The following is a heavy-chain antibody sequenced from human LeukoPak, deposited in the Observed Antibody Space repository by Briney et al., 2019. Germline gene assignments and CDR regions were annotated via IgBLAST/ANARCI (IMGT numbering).Heavy chain of an antibody. D-gene: IGHD1/OR15-1a*01. Sequence: PSETLSLTCSVSDDSMTRSGYYWGWIRQAPGKGLDWIGSIYHSGSTFYSASLKSRVTISIETSERQFSLKLTAMTAADTGIYYCAHGGLVGTNLDFWGHGILVRVSP. V-gene: IGHV4-39*01. J-gene: IGHJ4*01. CDR1: DDSMTRSGYY. CDR3: AHGGLVGTNLDF. CDR2: IYHSGST.